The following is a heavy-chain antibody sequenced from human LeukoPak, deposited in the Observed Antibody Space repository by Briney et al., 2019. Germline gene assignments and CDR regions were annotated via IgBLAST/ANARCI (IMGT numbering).Heavy chain of an antibody. CDR1: GFTFSTYG. CDR2: ISYDGSNK. V-gene: IGHV3-30*19. CDR3: AREVVVEHAFDI. Sequence: GGSLRLSCAASGFTFSTYGMHWVRQAPGKGLEWVALISYDGSNKYYADSVKGRFTISRDNSKNTLYLQMNSLRAEDTAVYYCAREVVVEHAFDIWGQGTMVTVSS. J-gene: IGHJ3*02. D-gene: IGHD2-15*01.